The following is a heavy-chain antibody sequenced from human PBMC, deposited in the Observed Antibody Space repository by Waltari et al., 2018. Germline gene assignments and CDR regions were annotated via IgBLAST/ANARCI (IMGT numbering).Heavy chain of an antibody. CDR1: GGSSSSYN. Sequence: QVQLQESGPGLVKPSETLSLTCTVSGGSSSSYNWGWIRPPPGKGLEWIGYIYYSGSTNYNPSLKSRVTISVDTSKNQFSLKLSSVTAADTAVYYCASELNVRWSDAFDIWGQGTMVTVSS. CDR2: IYYSGST. CDR3: ASELNVRWSDAFDI. D-gene: IGHD4-17*01. V-gene: IGHV4-59*01. J-gene: IGHJ3*02.